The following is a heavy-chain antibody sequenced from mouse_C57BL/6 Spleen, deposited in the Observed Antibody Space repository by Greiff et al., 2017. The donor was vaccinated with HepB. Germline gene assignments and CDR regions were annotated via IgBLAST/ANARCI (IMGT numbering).Heavy chain of an antibody. D-gene: IGHD2-3*01. CDR3: VSGDGLYWYFDV. V-gene: IGHV10-3*01. CDR1: GFTFNTYA. Sequence: EVQGVESGGGLVQPKGSLKLSCAASGFTFNTYAMHWVRQAPGKGLEWVARIRSKSSNYATYYADSVKDRFTISRDDSQSMLYLQMNNLKTEDTAMYYCVSGDGLYWYFDVWGTGTTVTVSS. J-gene: IGHJ1*03. CDR2: IRSKSSNYAT.